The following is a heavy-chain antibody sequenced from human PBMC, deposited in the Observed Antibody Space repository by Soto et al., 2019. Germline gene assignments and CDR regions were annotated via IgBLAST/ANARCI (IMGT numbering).Heavy chain of an antibody. J-gene: IGHJ1*01. CDR1: GYTFTSYG. Sequence: ASVKVSCKASGYTFTSYGISWVRQAPGQGLEWMGWISAYNGNTNYAQKLQGRVTMTTDTSTSTAYMELRSLRSDDTAVYYCARDFDIAAAGTEFGYFQHWGQGTLVTVSS. CDR2: ISAYNGNT. D-gene: IGHD6-13*01. V-gene: IGHV1-18*01. CDR3: ARDFDIAAAGTEFGYFQH.